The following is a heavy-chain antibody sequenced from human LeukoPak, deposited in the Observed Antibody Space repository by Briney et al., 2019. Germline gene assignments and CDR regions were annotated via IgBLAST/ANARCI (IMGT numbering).Heavy chain of an antibody. Sequence: PGGSLRLPCAASGFTFSSYWMSWVRQAPGKGLEWVANIKQDGSEKYYVDSAKGRFTISRDNAKNSLYLQMNSLRAEDTAVYYCARDGRGYSYGPDYWGQGTLVTVSS. CDR1: GFTFSSYW. D-gene: IGHD5-18*01. J-gene: IGHJ4*02. CDR3: ARDGRGYSYGPDY. V-gene: IGHV3-7*01. CDR2: IKQDGSEK.